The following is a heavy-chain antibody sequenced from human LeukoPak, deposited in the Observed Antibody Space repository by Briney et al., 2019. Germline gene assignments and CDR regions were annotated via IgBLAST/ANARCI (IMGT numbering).Heavy chain of an antibody. D-gene: IGHD3-22*01. CDR3: ARGGGYYDSSGYFEVPDY. CDR2: INAGNGNT. Sequence: ASVKVSCKASGYTFTSYAMHWVRQAPGQRLEWMGWINAGNGNTKYSQKFQGRVAITTDTSASTAYMELSSLRSEDTAAYYCARGGGYYDSSGYFEVPDYWGQGTLVTVSS. V-gene: IGHV1-3*01. J-gene: IGHJ4*02. CDR1: GYTFTSYA.